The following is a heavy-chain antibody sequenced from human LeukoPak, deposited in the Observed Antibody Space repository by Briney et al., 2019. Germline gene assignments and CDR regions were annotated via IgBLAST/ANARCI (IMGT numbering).Heavy chain of an antibody. Sequence: PSQTLSLTCTVSGGSISSGSYYWSWIRQPAGKGLEWIGRIYTSGSTNYNPSLKSRVTISVDTSKNQFSLKLSSVTAADTAVYYCARHRGYYGSGSYLAAFDIWGQGTMVTVSS. D-gene: IGHD3-10*01. J-gene: IGHJ3*02. CDR2: IYTSGST. CDR1: GGSISSGSYY. V-gene: IGHV4-61*02. CDR3: ARHRGYYGSGSYLAAFDI.